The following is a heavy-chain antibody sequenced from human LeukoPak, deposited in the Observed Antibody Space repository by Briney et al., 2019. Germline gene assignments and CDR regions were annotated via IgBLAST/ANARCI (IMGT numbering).Heavy chain of an antibody. V-gene: IGHV3-23*01. J-gene: IGHJ4*02. D-gene: IGHD3-22*01. CDR2: ISGSGGNT. CDR1: GFTFSSYA. CDR3: AKDHYYDSSGSAPGY. Sequence: GGSLRLSCAASGFTFSSYAMSWVRQAPGKGLEWVSAISGSGGNTYYADSVKGQFTISRDNSKNTLYLQMNSLRAEDTAVYYCAKDHYYDSSGSAPGYWGQGTLVTVSS.